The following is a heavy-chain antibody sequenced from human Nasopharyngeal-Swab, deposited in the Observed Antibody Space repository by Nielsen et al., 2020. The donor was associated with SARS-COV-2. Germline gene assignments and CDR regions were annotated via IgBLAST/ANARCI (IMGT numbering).Heavy chain of an antibody. V-gene: IGHV3-33*06. CDR1: GFTFSSYG. CDR2: IWYDGSNK. Sequence: LSLTCAASGFTFSSYGMHWVRQAPGKGLEWVAVIWYDGSNKYYGDSVKGRFSISRDSSKNTLYLQMDSLRGEDTAVYYCAKDAPAHYGAFYWGRGTLVTVSS. CDR3: AKDAPAHYGAFY. J-gene: IGHJ4*02. D-gene: IGHD4-17*01.